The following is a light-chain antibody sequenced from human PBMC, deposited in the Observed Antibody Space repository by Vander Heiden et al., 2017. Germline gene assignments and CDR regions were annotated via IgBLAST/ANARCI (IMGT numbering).Light chain of an antibody. CDR1: QSLLYSNGYNF. J-gene: IGKJ3*01. V-gene: IGKV2-28*01. CDR3: MQARQTPFT. CDR2: LGS. Sequence: DIVLTQSPVSLFVTPGEPASISCRSSQSLLYSNGYNFLDWYLQKPGQSPQLLIYLGSNRASGVPDRFSGSGSGTDFTLKISRLEAEDVGVYYCMQARQTPFTFGPGTKVEIK.